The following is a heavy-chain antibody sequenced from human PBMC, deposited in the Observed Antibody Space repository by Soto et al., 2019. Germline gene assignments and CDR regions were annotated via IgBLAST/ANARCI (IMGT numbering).Heavy chain of an antibody. CDR3: AREGIAVAGHYGMDV. CDR1: GGSISSGDYC. CDR2: IYYSGST. V-gene: IGHV4-30-4*01. J-gene: IGHJ6*02. D-gene: IGHD6-19*01. Sequence: PSETLSLTCTVSGGSISSGDYCWSWSRQPPGKGLEWIGYIYYSGSTYYNPSLKSRVTISVDTSKNQFSLKLSSVTAADTAVYYCAREGIAVAGHYGMDVWGQGTTVTVSS.